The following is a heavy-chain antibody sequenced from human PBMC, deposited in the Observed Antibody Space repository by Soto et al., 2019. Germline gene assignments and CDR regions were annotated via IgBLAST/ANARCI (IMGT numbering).Heavy chain of an antibody. V-gene: IGHV3-23*01. Sequence: GGSLRLSCAASGFTFSSYAMSWVRQAPGKGLEWVSAISGSGGSTYYADSVKGRFTISRDNSKNTLYLQMNSLRAEDTAVYYCAKDGWGDTAMVPARHIDYWGQGTLVTVSS. CDR3: AKDGWGDTAMVPARHIDY. J-gene: IGHJ4*02. D-gene: IGHD5-18*01. CDR2: ISGSGGST. CDR1: GFTFSSYA.